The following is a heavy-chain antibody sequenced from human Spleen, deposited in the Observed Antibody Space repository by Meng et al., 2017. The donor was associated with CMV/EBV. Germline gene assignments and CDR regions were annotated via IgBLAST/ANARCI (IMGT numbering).Heavy chain of an antibody. J-gene: IGHJ3*02. CDR1: GFTVTSNY. Sequence: GESLKISCAASGFTVTSNYMDWVRLAPGKGLEWVSLLHSGGDTHYADPVKGRFTVSRDNSKNTLYLQMNSLRAEDTAVYYCARAYAFDIWGQGTMVTVSS. CDR2: LHSGGDT. CDR3: ARAYAFDI. V-gene: IGHV3-66*01.